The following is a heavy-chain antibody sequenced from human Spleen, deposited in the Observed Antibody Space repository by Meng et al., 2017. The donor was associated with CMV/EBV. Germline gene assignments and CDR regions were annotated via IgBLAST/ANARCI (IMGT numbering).Heavy chain of an antibody. D-gene: IGHD6-19*01. CDR2: IKEDGSEK. CDR1: GFTFSSFW. J-gene: IGHJ4*02. CDR3: ARVFSRSGWYYFDY. V-gene: IGHV3-7*01. Sequence: GESLKISCAASGFTFSSFWMNWVRQAPGKGLEWVANIKEDGSEKYYVDSVKGRFTISRDNAENSLYLQMNSLTAEDTAVYYCARVFSRSGWYYFDYWGQGTLVTVSS.